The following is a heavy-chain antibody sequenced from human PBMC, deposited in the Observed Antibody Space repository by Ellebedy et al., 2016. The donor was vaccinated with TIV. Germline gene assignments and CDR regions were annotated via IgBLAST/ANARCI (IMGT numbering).Heavy chain of an antibody. V-gene: IGHV3-48*04. D-gene: IGHD1-1*01. Sequence: GESLKISCAASGFTFIYYSMNSVRQAPGKGLEWISYISSDSSKIVYADSVKGRFTISRYNAKNTLYLQMNSLKAEETAMYYCSTLSDTGYWGHGTLVTVSS. CDR1: GFTFIYYS. CDR3: STLSDTGY. J-gene: IGHJ4*01. CDR2: ISSDSSKI.